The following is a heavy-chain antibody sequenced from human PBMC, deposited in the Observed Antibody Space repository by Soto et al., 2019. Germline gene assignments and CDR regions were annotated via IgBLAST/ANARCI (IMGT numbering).Heavy chain of an antibody. CDR3: ARRFGQLWFGVGGMDV. CDR2: IYYSGST. V-gene: IGHV4-39*01. Sequence: SETLSLTCTVSGGSISSSSYYWGWIRQPPGKGLEWIGSIYYSGSTYHNPSLKSRVTISVDTSKNQFSLKLSSVTAADTAVYYCARRFGQLWFGVGGMDVWGQGTTVTVSS. J-gene: IGHJ6*02. D-gene: IGHD3-10*01. CDR1: GGSISSSSYY.